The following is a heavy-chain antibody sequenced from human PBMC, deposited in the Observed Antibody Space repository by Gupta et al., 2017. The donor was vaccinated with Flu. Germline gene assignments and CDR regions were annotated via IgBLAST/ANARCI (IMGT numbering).Heavy chain of an antibody. D-gene: IGHD3-16*01. Sequence: QVQLVQSGAEVKKPGASVKVSCKASGYTFTSYAMHWVRQAPGQRLEWMGWINAGNGNTKYSQKFQGRVTITRDTSASTAYMELSSLRSEDTAVYYCARGPGGDYYYYGMDVWGQGTTVTVSS. V-gene: IGHV1-3*01. J-gene: IGHJ6*02. CDR3: ARGPGGDYYYYGMDV. CDR1: GYTFTSYA. CDR2: INAGNGNT.